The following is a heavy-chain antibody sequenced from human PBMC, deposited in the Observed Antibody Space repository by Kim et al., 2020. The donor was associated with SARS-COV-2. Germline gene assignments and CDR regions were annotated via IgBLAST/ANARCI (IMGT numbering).Heavy chain of an antibody. J-gene: IGHJ4*02. CDR1: GGSIISDDYY. Sequence: SETLSLTCTGSGGSIISDDYYWSWIRQPPGKGLEWIAYIHHSGTTYNNPSLRSRVTILVDKSNNQFSLSLTSVTAADTAVYYCAGDNTGYARVDYWGQGTLVTVSP. CDR3: AGDNTGYARVDY. V-gene: IGHV4-30-4*01. D-gene: IGHD3-9*01. CDR2: IHHSGTT.